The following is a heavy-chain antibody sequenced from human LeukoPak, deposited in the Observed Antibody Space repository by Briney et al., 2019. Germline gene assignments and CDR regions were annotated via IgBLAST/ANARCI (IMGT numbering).Heavy chain of an antibody. CDR3: ARDSCRGDCYPFDY. D-gene: IGHD2-21*02. Sequence: GRSLRLSCAASGFTFSSYGMHCVRQAPGKGLEWVAGIWYDGNNKHYADSVKGRFAISRDNSKNTLYVQMNSLRAEDTAVYYCARDSCRGDCYPFDYWGQGTLVTVSS. CDR2: IWYDGNNK. J-gene: IGHJ4*02. CDR1: GFTFSSYG. V-gene: IGHV3-33*01.